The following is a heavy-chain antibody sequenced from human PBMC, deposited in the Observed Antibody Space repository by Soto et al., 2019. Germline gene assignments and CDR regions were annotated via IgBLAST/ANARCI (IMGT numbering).Heavy chain of an antibody. J-gene: IGHJ6*02. CDR3: AKSGTTHLYYYYYYGMDV. CDR1: GFTFSSYA. V-gene: IGHV3-23*01. D-gene: IGHD1-7*01. Sequence: PLGSLRLSCAASGFTFSSYAMSWVRQAPGKGLEWVSAISGSGGSTYYADSVKGRFTISRDNSKNTLYLQMNSLRAEDTAVYYCAKSGTTHLYYYYYYGMDVWGQGTTVTVSS. CDR2: ISGSGGST.